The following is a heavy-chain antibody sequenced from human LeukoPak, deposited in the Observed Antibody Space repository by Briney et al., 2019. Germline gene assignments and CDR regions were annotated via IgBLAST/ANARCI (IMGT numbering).Heavy chain of an antibody. CDR1: GFTFGTYT. D-gene: IGHD3-16*02. CDR2: ISSSGSYI. CDR3: ARPYDYVWATYRYDFDY. J-gene: IGHJ4*02. V-gene: IGHV3-21*01. Sequence: PGGSLRLAWAASGFTFGTYTMRCVRQAAGDWLGWVSSISSSGSYIYYRDSVTERPSVSRDNAKHSLYLQMNSSRAEDKAVYYCARPYDYVWATYRYDFDYWGQGTLVTVSS.